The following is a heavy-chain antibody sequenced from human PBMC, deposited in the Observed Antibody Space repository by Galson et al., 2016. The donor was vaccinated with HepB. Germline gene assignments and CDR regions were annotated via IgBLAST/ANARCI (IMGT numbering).Heavy chain of an antibody. J-gene: IGHJ6*02. D-gene: IGHD3-22*01. CDR1: GYTFISYA. V-gene: IGHV1-3*01. CDR3: ARGTVYYYDSSGYRSYYYYGMDV. CDR2: INAGNGNT. Sequence: SVKVSCKASGYTFISYAMHWVRQAPGQRLEWMGWINAGNGNTKYSQKFQGRVTITRDTSASTAYMEVSSLRSEDTAGYYCARGTVYYYDSSGYRSYYYYGMDVWGQGTTVTVSS.